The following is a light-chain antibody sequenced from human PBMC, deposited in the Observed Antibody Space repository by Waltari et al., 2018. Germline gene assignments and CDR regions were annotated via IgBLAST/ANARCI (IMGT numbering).Light chain of an antibody. CDR3: QQYFSYPRT. Sequence: DIVMTQSPDSLAVSLGERATINCKSSQTVLYNYNNKNHLAWFQQKPGQPPKLLLSWGSTRESGVPDRFSGSGSGTAFTLTISNLQAEDEAVYYCQQYFSYPRTFGLGTKVEI. V-gene: IGKV4-1*01. CDR2: WGS. CDR1: QTVLYNYNNKNH. J-gene: IGKJ2*01.